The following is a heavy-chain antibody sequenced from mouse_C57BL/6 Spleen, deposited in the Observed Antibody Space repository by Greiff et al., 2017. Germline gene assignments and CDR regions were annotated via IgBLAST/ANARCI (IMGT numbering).Heavy chain of an antibody. CDR1: GYSFTGYY. CDR2: INPSTGGT. J-gene: IGHJ2*01. V-gene: IGHV1-42*01. CDR3: ARGWLLRYFDY. Sequence: EVQGVESGPELVKPGASVKISCKASGYSFTGYYMNWVKQSPEKSLEWIGEINPSTGGTTYNQKFKAKATLTVDKSSSTAYMQLKSLTSEDSAVYYCARGWLLRYFDYWGQGTTLTVSS. D-gene: IGHD2-3*01.